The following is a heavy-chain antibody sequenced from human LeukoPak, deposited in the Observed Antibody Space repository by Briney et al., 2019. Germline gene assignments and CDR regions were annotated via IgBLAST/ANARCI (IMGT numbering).Heavy chain of an antibody. J-gene: IGHJ4*02. D-gene: IGHD3-10*01. CDR3: ARMTMVRTYYFDY. Sequence: SETLSLTCSVSGGSLISNNTYWGWVRQPPGKGLEWIGGIFYNGATYSNPSLISRATQSVDPTTKSFSMRLPSVTAADTAVYYWARMTMVRTYYFDYWGEGTLVTDSS. V-gene: IGHV4-39*07. CDR1: GGSLISNNTY. CDR2: IFYNGAT.